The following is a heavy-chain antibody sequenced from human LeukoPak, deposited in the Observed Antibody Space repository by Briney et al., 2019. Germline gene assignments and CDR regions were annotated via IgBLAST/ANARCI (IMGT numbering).Heavy chain of an antibody. CDR1: GGSFSGYY. CDR2: INHSEST. CDR3: ARTMVRGPKSAFGI. D-gene: IGHD3-10*01. Sequence: SETLSLTCAVYGGSFSGYYWSWIRQPPGKGLEWIGEINHSESTNYNPSLKSRVTISVDTSKNQFSLKLSSVTAADTAVYYCARTMVRGPKSAFGIWGQGTMVTVSS. J-gene: IGHJ3*02. V-gene: IGHV4-34*01.